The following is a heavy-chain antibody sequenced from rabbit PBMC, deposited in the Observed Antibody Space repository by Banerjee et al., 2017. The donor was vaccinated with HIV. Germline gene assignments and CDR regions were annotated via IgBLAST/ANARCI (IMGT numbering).Heavy chain of an antibody. J-gene: IGHJ4*01. D-gene: IGHD3-1*01. CDR3: VRDTWHFKL. CDR1: GFSFSSGYD. Sequence: QEQLVESGGGLVQPEGSLTLTCTASGFSFSSGYDIVWVRQAPGKGLEWIGYIYSSIHYTYYANWAKGRFTISKTSSTTVTLQMNSLTAADTATYFCVRDTWHFKLWGPGTLVTVS. V-gene: IGHV1S45*01. CDR2: IYSSIHYT.